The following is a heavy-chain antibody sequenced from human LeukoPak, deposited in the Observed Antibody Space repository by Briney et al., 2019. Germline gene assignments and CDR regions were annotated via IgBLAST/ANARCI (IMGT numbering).Heavy chain of an antibody. Sequence: SETLSLTCTVSGGSISSYYWSWIRQPAGKGLEWIGRIYTSGSTNYNPSLKSRVTMSVDTSKNQFSLKLSSVTAADTAVYYCARDRGRVAGTGLNWFDPWGQGTLVTVSS. CDR3: ARDRGRVAGTGLNWFDP. CDR2: IYTSGST. CDR1: GGSISSYY. V-gene: IGHV4-4*07. D-gene: IGHD6-19*01. J-gene: IGHJ5*02.